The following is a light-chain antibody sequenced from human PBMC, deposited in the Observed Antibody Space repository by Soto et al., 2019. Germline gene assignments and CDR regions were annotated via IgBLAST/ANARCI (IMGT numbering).Light chain of an antibody. J-gene: IGLJ1*01. Sequence: QPALTRAASGYGVPVPLLTISCKGRSSDVGGYNYVSWYQHLPGKAPELIVYHVSNRPSGVSNRFSGSKSGNTASLTISGLQAADEADYYCNSYAISGPYVCASGTKVTVL. V-gene: IGLV2-14*03. CDR1: SSDVGGYNY. CDR3: NSYAISGPYV. CDR2: HVS.